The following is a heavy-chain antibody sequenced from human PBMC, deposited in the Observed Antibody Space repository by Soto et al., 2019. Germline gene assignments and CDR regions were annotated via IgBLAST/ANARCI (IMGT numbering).Heavy chain of an antibody. Sequence: QVQLVQSGADVQRPGSSVRVSCKASGDTFNFYSINWVRQAPGLGLQWMGRINPILSMSNYAPRFQGRVTMTGENATGTAYRELSSLRSEDTAMYYCAPSYGSGDRAFDSWAQGALVTVSS. CDR3: APSYGSGDRAFDS. CDR2: INPILSMS. V-gene: IGHV1-69*02. D-gene: IGHD3-10*01. CDR1: GDTFNFYS. J-gene: IGHJ4*02.